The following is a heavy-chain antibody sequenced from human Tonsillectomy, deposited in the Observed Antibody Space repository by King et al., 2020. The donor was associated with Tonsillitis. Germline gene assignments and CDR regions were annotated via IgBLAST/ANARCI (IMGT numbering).Heavy chain of an antibody. CDR2: ISFDGSNK. CDR3: AKDLRVYNYGFVDY. V-gene: IGHV3-30*18. J-gene: IGHJ4*02. Sequence: VQLVESGGGVVQPGRSLRLSCAASGFTFSSYGMHWVRQVPGKGLEWMAVISFDGSNKYYADSVKGRFTISRDNSKNTLYLQMNSLRAEDTAVYYCAKDLRVYNYGFVDYWGQGTLVTVSS. CDR1: GFTFSSYG. D-gene: IGHD5-18*01.